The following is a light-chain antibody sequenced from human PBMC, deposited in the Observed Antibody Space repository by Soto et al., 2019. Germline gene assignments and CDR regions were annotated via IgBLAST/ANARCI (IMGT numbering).Light chain of an antibody. Sequence: QSALTQPASVSGSPGQSITISCTGTSSDVGGYNYVSWYQQHPGKAPKLMIYDVSNRPSGVSNRFVGSRSGNTASLTISGLQAEDEADYYCSSYTRSSTVVFGGGTQLTVL. J-gene: IGLJ2*01. CDR2: DVS. CDR1: SSDVGGYNY. V-gene: IGLV2-14*01. CDR3: SSYTRSSTVV.